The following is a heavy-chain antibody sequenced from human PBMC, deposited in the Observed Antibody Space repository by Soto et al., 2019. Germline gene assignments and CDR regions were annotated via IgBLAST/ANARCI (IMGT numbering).Heavy chain of an antibody. CDR2: ISYDGSNK. D-gene: IGHD1-1*01. CDR1: GFTFSSYA. Sequence: QVQLVESGGGVVQPGRSLRLSCAASGFTFSSYAMHWVRQAPGKGLEWVAVISYDGSNKYYADSVKGRFTISRDNFKNTLYLEMKSLRAEDTAVYYCARDGWAGNPLRLDPRGQGTLVTVSS. CDR3: ARDGWAGNPLRLDP. V-gene: IGHV3-30-3*01. J-gene: IGHJ5*02.